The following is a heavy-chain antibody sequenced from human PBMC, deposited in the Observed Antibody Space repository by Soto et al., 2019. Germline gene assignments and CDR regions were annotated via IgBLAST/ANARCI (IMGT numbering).Heavy chain of an antibody. Sequence: SETLSVSCTVSCDSVISDSAYWSWIRQPPGKGLESIANIYYDGNTYYNPSLKSRVTISLDRSKNQFSLKLSSVSAADTAVYYCARVPESWGQGTLVTVSP. CDR1: CDSVISDSAY. V-gene: IGHV4-30-2*01. J-gene: IGHJ5*02. CDR2: IYYDGNT. CDR3: ARVPES.